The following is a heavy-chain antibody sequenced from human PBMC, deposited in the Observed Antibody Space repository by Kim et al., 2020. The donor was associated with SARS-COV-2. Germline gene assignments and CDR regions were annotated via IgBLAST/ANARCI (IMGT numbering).Heavy chain of an antibody. J-gene: IGHJ4*02. CDR1: GGTFSSYA. D-gene: IGHD6-19*01. CDR3: ARGDSIAVEVVIGY. Sequence: SVKVSCKASGGTFSSYAISWVRQAPGQGLEWMGRIIPILGIANYAQKFQGRVTITADKSTSTAYMELSSLRSEDTAVYYCARGDSIAVEVVIGYWGQGTLVTVSS. CDR2: IIPILGIA. V-gene: IGHV1-69*04.